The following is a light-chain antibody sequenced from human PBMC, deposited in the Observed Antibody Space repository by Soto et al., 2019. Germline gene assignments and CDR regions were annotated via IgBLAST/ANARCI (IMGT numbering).Light chain of an antibody. Sequence: SYELTQPPSVSVAPGKTARITCGGNNIGSKSVHWYQQKPGQAPVLVIYYDSDRPSGIPERFSGSNSGNTATLTISRVEAGDEADYYCQVWDSSSDPNYVFGPGTKLTVL. V-gene: IGLV3-21*04. CDR2: YDS. J-gene: IGLJ1*01. CDR3: QVWDSSSDPNYV. CDR1: NIGSKS.